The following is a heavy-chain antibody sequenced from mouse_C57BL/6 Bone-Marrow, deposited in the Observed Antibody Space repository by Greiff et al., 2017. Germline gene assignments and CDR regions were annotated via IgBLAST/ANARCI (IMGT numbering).Heavy chain of an antibody. CDR2: INPSTGGT. V-gene: IGHV1-42*01. J-gene: IGHJ2*01. D-gene: IGHD1-1*01. CDR3: ARKPKAHYCGSSYHFDY. CDR1: GYSFTGYY. Sequence: EVQLQQSGPELVKPGASVKISCKASGYSFTGYYMNWVKQSPEKSLEWIGEINPSTGGTTYNQKFKAKATLTVDKSSSTAYLQLKSLTSEYSAVYYCARKPKAHYCGSSYHFDYWGQGTTLTVSS.